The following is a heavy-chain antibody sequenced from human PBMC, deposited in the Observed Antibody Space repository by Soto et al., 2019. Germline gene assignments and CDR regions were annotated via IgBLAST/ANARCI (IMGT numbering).Heavy chain of an antibody. CDR2: ISWNSGTI. Sequence: EVQLVESGGGLVQPGRSLRLSCAASGFTFDDYAMYWVRQAPGKGLEGVSGISWNSGTIGYADSVKGRFTISRDNAKNSLSLKMNSLRVEDTALYYCAQGHAFCSGTYCDYWGQGTLVTVSS. J-gene: IGHJ4*02. D-gene: IGHD3-10*02. CDR3: AQGHAFCSGTYCDY. V-gene: IGHV3-9*01. CDR1: GFTFDDYA.